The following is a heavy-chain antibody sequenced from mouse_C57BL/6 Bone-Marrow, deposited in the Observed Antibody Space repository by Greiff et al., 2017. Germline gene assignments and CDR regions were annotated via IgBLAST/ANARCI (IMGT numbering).Heavy chain of an antibody. J-gene: IGHJ2*01. CDR1: GYTFTSYW. V-gene: IGHV1-50*01. CDR3: ARERGFLYYFDY. CDR2: IDPSDSYT. Sequence: VQLQQPGAELVKPGASVKLSCKASGYTFTSYWMQRVKQRPGQGLEWIGEIDPSDSYTNYNQKFKGKATLTVDTSSSTAYMQLSSLTSEDSAVYYCARERGFLYYFDYWGQGTTLTVSS.